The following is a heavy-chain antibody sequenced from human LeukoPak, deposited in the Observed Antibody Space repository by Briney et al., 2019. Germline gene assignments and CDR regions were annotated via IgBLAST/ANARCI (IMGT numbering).Heavy chain of an antibody. J-gene: IGHJ4*02. CDR3: AKEQIWFGEFSWHFDY. D-gene: IGHD3-10*01. CDR1: GFTFSSYG. CDR2: ISYDGSNK. Sequence: GESLRLSCAASGFTFSSYGMHWVRQAPGKGLEWVAVISYDGSNKYYADSVKGRFTISRDNSKNTLYLQMNSLRAEDTAVYYCAKEQIWFGEFSWHFDYWGQGTLVTVSS. V-gene: IGHV3-30*18.